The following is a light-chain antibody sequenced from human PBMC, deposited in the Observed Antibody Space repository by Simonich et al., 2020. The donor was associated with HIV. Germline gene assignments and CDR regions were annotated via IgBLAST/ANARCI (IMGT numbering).Light chain of an antibody. Sequence: EIMMTQSPATLSVSPGERATLSCRASQSISTNLAWYQQKPGQAPRLLIYGASTRATGIPARFSGSGSGTEFTLTISSMQSEDFAVYYCQQYNYWYTFGQGTKLEIK. CDR3: QQYNYWYT. V-gene: IGKV3-15*01. CDR2: GAS. CDR1: QSISTN. J-gene: IGKJ2*01.